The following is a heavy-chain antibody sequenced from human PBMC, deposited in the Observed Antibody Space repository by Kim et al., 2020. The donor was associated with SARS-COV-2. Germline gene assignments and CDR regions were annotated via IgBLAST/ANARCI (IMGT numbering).Heavy chain of an antibody. CDR2: IIPILGIA. J-gene: IGHJ4*02. V-gene: IGHV1-69*04. Sequence: SVKVSCKASGGTFSSYAISWVRQAPGQGLEWMGRIIPILGIANYAQKFQGRVTITADKSTSTAYMELSSLRSEDTAVYYCARGPVRYASTENSSGWYRPSYYFDYWGQGTLVTVSS. CDR3: ARGPVRYASTENSSGWYRPSYYFDY. CDR1: GGTFSSYA. D-gene: IGHD6-19*01.